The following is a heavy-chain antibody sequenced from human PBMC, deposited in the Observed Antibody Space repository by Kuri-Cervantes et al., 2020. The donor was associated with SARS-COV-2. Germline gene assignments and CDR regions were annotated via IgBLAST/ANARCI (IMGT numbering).Heavy chain of an antibody. V-gene: IGHV3-11*06. CDR2: ISSSSSYI. Sequence: GESLKISCAASGFTFSDYYMSWIRQAPGKGLEWVSSISSSSSYIYYADSVKGRFTISRDNAKNSLYLQMNSLRAEDTAVYYCARAELRLIDYWGRGTLVTVSS. J-gene: IGHJ4*02. CDR1: GFTFSDYY. CDR3: ARAELRLIDY. D-gene: IGHD1-26*01.